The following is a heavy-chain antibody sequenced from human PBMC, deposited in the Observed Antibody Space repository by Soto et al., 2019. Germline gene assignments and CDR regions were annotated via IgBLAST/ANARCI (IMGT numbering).Heavy chain of an antibody. Sequence: PSETLSLTCAVSGYSISSGYYWGWIRQPPGKGLEWIGSIYHSGSTYYNPSLKSRVTISVDTSKNQFSLKLSSVTAADTAVYYCASVSYNSSGDRANWFDPWGQGTLVTV. V-gene: IGHV4-38-2*01. CDR2: IYHSGST. D-gene: IGHD3-22*01. CDR3: ASVSYNSSGDRANWFDP. J-gene: IGHJ5*02. CDR1: GYSISSGYY.